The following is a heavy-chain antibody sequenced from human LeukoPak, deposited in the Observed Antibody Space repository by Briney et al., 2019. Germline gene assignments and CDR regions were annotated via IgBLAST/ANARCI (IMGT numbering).Heavy chain of an antibody. Sequence: ASVKVSCKASGYTFTGYYMHWVRQAPGQGLEWMGWINPNSGGTNYAQKFQGRVTMTRDTSISTAYMELSRLRSDDTAVYYCARAPTYHYDSSGYYSFDYWGQGTLVTVSS. V-gene: IGHV1-2*02. J-gene: IGHJ4*02. CDR3: ARAPTYHYDSSGYYSFDY. CDR1: GYTFTGYY. CDR2: INPNSGGT. D-gene: IGHD3-22*01.